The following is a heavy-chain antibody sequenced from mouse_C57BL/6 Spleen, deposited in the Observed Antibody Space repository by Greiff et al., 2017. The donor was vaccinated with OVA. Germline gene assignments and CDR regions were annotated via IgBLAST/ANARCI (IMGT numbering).Heavy chain of an antibody. CDR2: IYPSDSET. V-gene: IGHV1-61*01. D-gene: IGHD1-1*02. CDR3: ARGLLGCLDY. Sequence: QVQLQQSGAELVRPGSSVKLSCKASGYTFTSYWMDWVKQRPGQGLEWIGNIYPSDSETHYNQKFKDKATLTVDKSSSTAYMQLSSLTSEDSAVYYCARGLLGCLDYWGQGTTLTVSS. CDR1: GYTFTSYW. J-gene: IGHJ2*01.